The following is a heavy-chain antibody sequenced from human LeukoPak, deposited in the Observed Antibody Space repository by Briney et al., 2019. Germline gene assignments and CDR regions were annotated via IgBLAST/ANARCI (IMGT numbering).Heavy chain of an antibody. Sequence: PSETLSLTCTVSGGSISSYYWSWIRQPPGKGLEWIGYIYYSGSTNYNPSLKSRVTISVDTSKNQFSLKLSSVTAADTAVYYCARDRDDYYDSSGYYDAFDIWGQGTTVTVSS. J-gene: IGHJ3*02. CDR2: IYYSGST. D-gene: IGHD3-22*01. V-gene: IGHV4-59*01. CDR3: ARDRDDYYDSSGYYDAFDI. CDR1: GGSISSYY.